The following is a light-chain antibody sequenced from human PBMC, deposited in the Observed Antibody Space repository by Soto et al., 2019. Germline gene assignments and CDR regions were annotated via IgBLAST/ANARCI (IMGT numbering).Light chain of an antibody. V-gene: IGKV1-9*01. Sequence: IQLTQSASSLSASVGDSVTITCRASQGISSFLAWYQQKPGKAPKLLIYAASTLQSGVPSRFSGSGSGTEFTLTINSLQAEDSAVYYCQQYYNWPRTFGQGTRLAIK. CDR1: QGISSF. CDR2: AAS. J-gene: IGKJ5*01. CDR3: QQYYNWPRT.